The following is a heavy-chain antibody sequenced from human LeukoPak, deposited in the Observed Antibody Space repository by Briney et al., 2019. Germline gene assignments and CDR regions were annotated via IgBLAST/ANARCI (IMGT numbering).Heavy chain of an antibody. D-gene: IGHD5-12*01. CDR3: ARVLATAFDY. Sequence: GGSLRLSCAASGFTFSSYQMNWVRQAPGKGLEWVSYISSSGSTIYYADSVKGRFTISRDNAKNSLYLQMNSLRAEDTAVYYCARVLATAFDYWGQGTLVTVSS. CDR1: GFTFSSYQ. CDR2: ISSSGSTI. V-gene: IGHV3-48*03. J-gene: IGHJ4*02.